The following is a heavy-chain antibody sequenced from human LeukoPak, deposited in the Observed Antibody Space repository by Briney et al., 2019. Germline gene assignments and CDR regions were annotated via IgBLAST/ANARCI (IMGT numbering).Heavy chain of an antibody. CDR1: GYTFTSYG. CDR2: ISAYNGNT. D-gene: IGHD2-2*01. J-gene: IGHJ4*02. Sequence: GASVKVSRKASGYTFTSYGISWVRQAPGQGLEWMGWISAYNGNTNYAQKLQGRVTMTTDTSTSTAYMELRSLRSDDTAVYYCARVWCSSTSCYYYSDYWGQGTLVTVSS. CDR3: ARVWCSSTSCYYYSDY. V-gene: IGHV1-18*01.